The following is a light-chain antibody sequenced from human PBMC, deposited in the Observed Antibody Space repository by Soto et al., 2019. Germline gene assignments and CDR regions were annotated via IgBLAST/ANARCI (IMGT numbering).Light chain of an antibody. CDR2: GAS. CDR3: QQYGSSPET. J-gene: IGKJ1*01. V-gene: IGKV3-20*01. CDR1: QSVSSNY. Sequence: EIVLTQSPGTLSLSPGXRATLSCRASQSVSSNYLAWYQQKPGQAPRLLIYGASSRATGIPDRFSGSGSGTDFTLTISRLEPEDFAVYYCQQYGSSPETFGQGTKV.